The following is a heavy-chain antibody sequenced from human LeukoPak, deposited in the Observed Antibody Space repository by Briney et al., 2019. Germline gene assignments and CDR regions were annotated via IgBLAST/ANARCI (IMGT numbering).Heavy chain of an antibody. V-gene: IGHV3-30*03. J-gene: IGHJ4*02. Sequence: GGSLRLSCAASGFTFSSYWMSWVRQAPGKGLEWVAFIPYVGSKNYYADSVKGRFTIARDNSKNTLYLQMNSLRAEDTAVYYCAREIGDFWSGGGHYFDYWGQGTLVTVSS. CDR1: GFTFSSYW. D-gene: IGHD3-3*01. CDR2: IPYVGSKN. CDR3: AREIGDFWSGGGHYFDY.